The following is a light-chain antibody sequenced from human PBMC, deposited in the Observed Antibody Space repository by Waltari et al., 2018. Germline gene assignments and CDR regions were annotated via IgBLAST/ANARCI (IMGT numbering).Light chain of an antibody. CDR3: QQYVESPAT. J-gene: IGKJ1*01. V-gene: IGKV3-20*01. CDR2: HAS. Sequence: EIVLTQSPGTVSLSPGDRATLSCRASQSVRIYLAWYQQKPGQAPRLLIYHASTRATSIPDRFSASGSGTDFSLTISRLEPEDFAMYYCQQYVESPATFGQGTKVEIK. CDR1: QSVRIY.